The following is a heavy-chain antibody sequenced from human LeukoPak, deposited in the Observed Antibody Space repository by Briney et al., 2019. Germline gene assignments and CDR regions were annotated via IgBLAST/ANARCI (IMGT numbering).Heavy chain of an antibody. CDR3: ARDPPRGSSHSAYNWFDP. CDR1: GGSISSYY. D-gene: IGHD1-26*01. J-gene: IGHJ5*02. V-gene: IGHV4-4*07. CDR2: IYTSGST. Sequence: SETLSLACTVAGGSISSYYWSWIRQPAGKGLERIGCIYTSGSTNYNPSLKSRATMSVGTSKNQFSLKLSSVTAADTAVCYCARDPPRGSSHSAYNWFDPWGQGTLVTVSS.